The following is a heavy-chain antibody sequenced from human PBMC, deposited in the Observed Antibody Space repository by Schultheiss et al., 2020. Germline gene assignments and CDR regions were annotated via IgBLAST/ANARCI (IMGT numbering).Heavy chain of an antibody. CDR1: GYTFTSYA. Sequence: VKVSCKASGYTFTSYAMHWVRQAPGQRLEWMGWINAGNGNTKYSQKFQGRVTITRDTSASTAYMELSSLRSEDTAVYYCASTNPGLEYSSSRDYYYYYGMDVWGQGTTVTVSS. J-gene: IGHJ6*02. CDR2: INAGNGNT. V-gene: IGHV1-3*01. D-gene: IGHD6-6*01. CDR3: ASTNPGLEYSSSRDYYYYYGMDV.